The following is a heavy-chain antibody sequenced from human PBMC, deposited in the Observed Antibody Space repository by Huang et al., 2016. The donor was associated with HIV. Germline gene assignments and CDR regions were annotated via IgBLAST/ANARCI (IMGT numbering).Heavy chain of an antibody. CDR2: ISISGDAV. J-gene: IGHJ4*02. Sequence: QAQLVESGGGLVKPGGSLRLSCAASGFTFSDYYMSWIRQAPGKGVAWLAYISISGDAVYYADPVKVRFTISRDNANQSLYIQLSSLRPEDTAMFYCAKGGGAYCGADCYELDSRGQGILVIVSS. CDR3: AKGGGAYCGADCYELDS. V-gene: IGHV3-11*01. D-gene: IGHD2-21*02. CDR1: GFTFSDYY.